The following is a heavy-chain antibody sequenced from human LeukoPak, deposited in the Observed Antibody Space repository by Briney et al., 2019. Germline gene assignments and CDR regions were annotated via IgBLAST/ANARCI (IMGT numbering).Heavy chain of an antibody. CDR1: GFTFDDYA. D-gene: IGHD3-22*01. CDR2: ISWDGGST. J-gene: IGHJ4*02. CDR3: AKSHYYHSSTKTAYFDF. V-gene: IGHV3-43D*03. Sequence: GGSLRLSCAASGFTFDDYAMHWVRQAPGKGLEWVSLISWDGGSTYYADSVEGRFTISRDNSKNSLYLQMNSLRPEDTALYYCAKSHYYHSSTKTAYFDFWGQGTLVTVSS.